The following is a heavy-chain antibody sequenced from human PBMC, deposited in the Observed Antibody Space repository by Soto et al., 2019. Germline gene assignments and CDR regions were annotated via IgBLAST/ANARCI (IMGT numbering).Heavy chain of an antibody. J-gene: IGHJ4*02. CDR1: GFTFSSYG. CDR2: ISYDGSNK. CDR3: AKDGSTEGKDY. Sequence: QVQLVESGGGVVQPGRSLRLSCAASGFTFSSYGMHWVRQAPGKGLEWVAVISYDGSNKYYADSVKGRFTISRDNSKTTLYLQMNSLRAEDTAVYYCAKDGSTEGKDYWGQGTLVTVSS. V-gene: IGHV3-30*18. D-gene: IGHD3-10*01.